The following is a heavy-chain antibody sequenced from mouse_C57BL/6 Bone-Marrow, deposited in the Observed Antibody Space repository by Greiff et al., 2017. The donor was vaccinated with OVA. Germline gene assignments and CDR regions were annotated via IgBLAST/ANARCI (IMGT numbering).Heavy chain of an antibody. V-gene: IGHV5-6*01. CDR1: GFPFSSYG. CDR2: ISSGGSYP. D-gene: IGHD1-1*01. J-gene: IGHJ4*01. CDR3: ARDYYGKDYYAMDY. Sequence: EVNVVESGGDLVKPGGSLKLSCAASGFPFSSYGMSWVRQTPDKRLEWVATISSGGSYPYYPDSVKGRFTISRDNAKNTLYLQMSSLKSEDTAMYYCARDYYGKDYYAMDYWGQGTSVTVSS.